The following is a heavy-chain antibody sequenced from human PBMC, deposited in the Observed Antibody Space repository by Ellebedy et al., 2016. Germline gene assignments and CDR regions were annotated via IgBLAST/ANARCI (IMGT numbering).Heavy chain of an antibody. CDR3: AKSGEISGWRLFHFDY. CDR2: ISGSGGST. Sequence: GESLKISXTASRFTFSDYAMNWVRQAPGKGLEWVSSISGSGGSTYYIDSVKGRFTISRDNSRNTLYLQVDGLSAEDTAVYYCAKSGEISGWRLFHFDYWGQGTLVTVSS. D-gene: IGHD2-21*02. CDR1: RFTFSDYA. V-gene: IGHV3-23*02. J-gene: IGHJ4*02.